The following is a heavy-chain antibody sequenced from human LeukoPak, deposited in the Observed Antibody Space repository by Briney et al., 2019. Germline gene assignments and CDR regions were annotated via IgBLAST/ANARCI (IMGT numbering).Heavy chain of an antibody. D-gene: IGHD6-13*01. J-gene: IGHJ5*02. CDR1: GFTFDDYA. CDR2: ISWNSGSI. V-gene: IGHV3-9*01. CDR3: ARGRGSRGNWFDP. Sequence: GGSLRLSCAASGFTFDDYAMHWVRQAPGKGLEWVSGISWNSGSIGYADSVKGRFTISRDNAKNSLYLQMNSLRAEDTAVYYCARGRGSRGNWFDPWGQGTLVTVSS.